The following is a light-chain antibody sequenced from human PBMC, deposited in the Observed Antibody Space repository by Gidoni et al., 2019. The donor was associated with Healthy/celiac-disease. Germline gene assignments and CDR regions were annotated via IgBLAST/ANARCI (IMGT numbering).Light chain of an antibody. J-gene: IGKJ1*01. Sequence: EIVITQSPATLSVSPGERATLSCRASQSVSSNLAWYQQKPGQAPRLLIYGASTRATGIPARFSGSGSGTEFTLTISSLQSEDFAVYYCQQYNNWPRGTFXQXTKVEIK. V-gene: IGKV3-15*01. CDR2: GAS. CDR1: QSVSSN. CDR3: QQYNNWPRGT.